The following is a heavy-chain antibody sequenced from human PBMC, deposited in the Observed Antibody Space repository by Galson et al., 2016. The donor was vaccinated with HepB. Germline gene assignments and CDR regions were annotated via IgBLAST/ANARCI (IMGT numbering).Heavy chain of an antibody. CDR3: ARGVGPSYFDY. J-gene: IGHJ4*02. V-gene: IGHV4-31*03. CDR1: GGSISSSGYC. D-gene: IGHD1-26*01. CDR2: ICHSGNT. Sequence: TLSLTCTVPGGSISSSGYCWAWIRQHPGKGLEWIGHICHSGNTYYNPPLKSRVTMSVDTSKNQFSLELNSVTAADTAMFFCARGVGPSYFDYWGQGILVTVSS.